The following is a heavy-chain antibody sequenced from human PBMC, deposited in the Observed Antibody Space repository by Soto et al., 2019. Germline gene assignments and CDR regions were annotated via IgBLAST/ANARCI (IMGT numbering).Heavy chain of an antibody. CDR3: GRGRGNFDY. CDR1: GGSFSGYY. CDR2: INHSGST. V-gene: IGHV4-34*01. Sequence: PSETLSLTCAVYGGSFSGYYWSWIRQPPGKGLEWIGEINHSGSTNYNPSLKSRVTISVDTSKNQFSLKLSSVTAADTAVYYCGRGRGNFDYWGQGTLVTVSS. J-gene: IGHJ4*02. D-gene: IGHD3-10*01.